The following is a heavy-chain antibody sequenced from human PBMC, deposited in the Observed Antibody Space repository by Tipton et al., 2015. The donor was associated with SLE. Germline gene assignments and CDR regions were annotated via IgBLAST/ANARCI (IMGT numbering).Heavy chain of an antibody. CDR2: IYYGVTT. Sequence: TLSLTCTVSSGSISSKTYYWGWIRQPPGKGLEWIGSIYYGVTTYYNPSLKSRVTISVDTSKNQFSLKLSSVTAADTAVYYCARQNMASPNWFDPWGQGTLVTVSS. J-gene: IGHJ5*02. D-gene: IGHD5-24*01. CDR1: SGSISSKTYY. CDR3: ARQNMASPNWFDP. V-gene: IGHV4-39*01.